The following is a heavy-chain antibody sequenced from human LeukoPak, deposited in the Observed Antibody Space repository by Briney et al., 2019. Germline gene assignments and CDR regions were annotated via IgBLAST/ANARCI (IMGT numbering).Heavy chain of an antibody. CDR2: INHSGST. CDR3: ARVSGYGAFDI. J-gene: IGHJ3*02. V-gene: IGHV4-34*01. D-gene: IGHD3-3*01. Sequence: SETLSLTCAVYGGSFSGYYWSWIRQPPGKGLEWIGEINHSGSTNYNPSLKSRVTISVDTSKYQFTLKLSSVTAADTAVYYCARVSGYGAFDIWGQGTMVTVSS. CDR1: GGSFSGYY.